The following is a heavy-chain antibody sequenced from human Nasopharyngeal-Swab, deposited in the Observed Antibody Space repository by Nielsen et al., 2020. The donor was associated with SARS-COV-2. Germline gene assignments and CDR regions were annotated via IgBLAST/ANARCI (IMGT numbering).Heavy chain of an antibody. Sequence: ETLSLTCAASGFTFNDAWMNWVRQAPGKGLEWVGRIKSQANGGTTDYAAPVKGRFTISRDDSKKTLYLQMNSLKTEDTAVYYCTTDHPAYYFYYYMGVWGKGTTVTVSS. V-gene: IGHV3-15*07. J-gene: IGHJ6*03. CDR3: TTDHPAYYFYYYMGV. CDR1: GFTFNDAW. CDR2: IKSQANGGTT.